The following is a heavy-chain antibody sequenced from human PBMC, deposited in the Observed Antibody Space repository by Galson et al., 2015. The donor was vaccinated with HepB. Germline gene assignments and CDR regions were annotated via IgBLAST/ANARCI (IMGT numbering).Heavy chain of an antibody. D-gene: IGHD3-10*01. Sequence: QSGAEVKKPGESLKISCKASGYIFSTYWIGWVRQTPGKGLEWMGIIYPGDSDVRYNPSFQGQVTFSADRSINTAYLQWSSLKASDTAMYYCARKDYGTGSMDVWGQGTTVTVPS. CDR1: GYIFSTYW. CDR3: ARKDYGTGSMDV. J-gene: IGHJ6*02. CDR2: IYPGDSDV. V-gene: IGHV5-51*01.